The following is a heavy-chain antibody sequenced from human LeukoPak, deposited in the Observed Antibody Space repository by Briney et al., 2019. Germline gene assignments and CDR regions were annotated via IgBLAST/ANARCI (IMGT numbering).Heavy chain of an antibody. CDR1: GFRFSDSW. Sequence: KPGGSLRLSCAASGFRFSDSWMTWVSQTPGEGLQWVASIHEDVGEKQYVESVRGRFTISRDNAKNSLYLQMNSLRVEDTAVYYCASSKDHYCHYWGQGTLVTVSS. CDR2: IHEDVGEK. J-gene: IGHJ4*02. CDR3: ASSKDHYCHY. V-gene: IGHV3-7*05.